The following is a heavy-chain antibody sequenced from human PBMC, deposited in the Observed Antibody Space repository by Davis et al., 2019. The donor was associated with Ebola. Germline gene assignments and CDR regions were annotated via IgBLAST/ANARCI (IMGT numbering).Heavy chain of an antibody. CDR3: ARRWLLYRPKSGSWFDP. CDR2: INHSGST. Sequence: SETLSLTCAVSGGSISSGGYSWSWIRQPPGKGLEWTGYINHSGSTYYNPSLKSRVTISVDRSKNQFSLTLSSVTAADTAVYYCARRWLLYRPKSGSWFDPWGQGTLVTVSS. D-gene: IGHD3-3*01. V-gene: IGHV4-30-2*01. J-gene: IGHJ5*02. CDR1: GGSISSGGYS.